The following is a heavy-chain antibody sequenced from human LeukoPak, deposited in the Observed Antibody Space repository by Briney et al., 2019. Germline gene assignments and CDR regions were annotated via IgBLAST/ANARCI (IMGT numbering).Heavy chain of an antibody. CDR2: INHSGST. V-gene: IGHV4-34*01. CDR3: VRHLGANTWMGNWFDP. Sequence: PETLSLTCAVYGGSFSGYYWSWIRQPPGKGLEWIGEINHSGSTNYNPSLKSRVTISVDTSKNQFSLKLNSVTAADTAIYYCVRHLGANTWMGNWFDPWGQGTLVTVSS. CDR1: GGSFSGYY. D-gene: IGHD1-1*01. J-gene: IGHJ5*02.